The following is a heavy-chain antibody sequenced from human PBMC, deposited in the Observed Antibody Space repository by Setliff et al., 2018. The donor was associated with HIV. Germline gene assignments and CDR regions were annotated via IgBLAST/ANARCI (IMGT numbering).Heavy chain of an antibody. Sequence: GGSLSLSCAPSRFTFSSYGMHWVSQAPGKGLEWVSSILFDGSYQFYGDPVKGRFIISRDNSRNTLYLQMTSLRIEDTAVYYCAKNVFSSIWSPLDYWGQGTLVTVSS. D-gene: IGHD6-13*01. CDR3: AKNVFSSIWSPLDY. CDR1: RFTFSSYG. CDR2: ILFDGSYQ. J-gene: IGHJ4*02. V-gene: IGHV3-30*02.